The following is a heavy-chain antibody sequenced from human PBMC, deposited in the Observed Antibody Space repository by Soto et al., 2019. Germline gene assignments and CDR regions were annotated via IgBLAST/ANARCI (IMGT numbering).Heavy chain of an antibody. CDR3: ARDIVVVPGSIPRHYGLDV. V-gene: IGHV3-48*03. J-gene: IGHJ6*02. D-gene: IGHD2-2*01. CDR2: ISNTGNTI. Sequence: GGSLRLSCAASGFPFSDYQLNWVRQAPGKGLEWISYISNTGNTIYYADSVKGRFTISRDNAKNSLFLQMNSLRAEDTAMYYCARDIVVVPGSIPRHYGLDVWGQGTTVTVSS. CDR1: GFPFSDYQ.